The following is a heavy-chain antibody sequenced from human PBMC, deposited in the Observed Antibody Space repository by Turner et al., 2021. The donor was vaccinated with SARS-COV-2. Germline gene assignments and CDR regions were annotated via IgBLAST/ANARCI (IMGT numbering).Heavy chain of an antibody. V-gene: IGHV3-74*01. CDR3: ARDHIGVYYAMDV. CDR1: GFTFSSYW. Sequence: EVQLVESGGGLVQPGGSLRLSCAASGFTFSSYWMQWVRQAPGKGLGWVSRINSDGSSTSYADSVKGRFTISRDNAKNTLYLQMNSLRAEDTAVYYCARDHIGVYYAMDVWGQGTTVTVSS. D-gene: IGHD3-10*01. CDR2: INSDGSST. J-gene: IGHJ6*02.